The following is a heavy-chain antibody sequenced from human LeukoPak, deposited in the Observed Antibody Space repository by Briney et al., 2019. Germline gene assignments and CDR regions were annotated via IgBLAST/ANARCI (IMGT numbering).Heavy chain of an antibody. CDR1: GYSISSGYY. CDR3: ARDRGSSWPFDY. Sequence: SETLSLTCNVSGYSISSGYYWGCIRQPPGKGLEWIGEIYHSGSTNYNPSLKSRVTISVDTSKNQFSLKLSSVTAADTAVYYCARDRGSSWPFDYWGQGTLVTVSS. J-gene: IGHJ4*02. CDR2: IYHSGST. D-gene: IGHD6-13*01. V-gene: IGHV4-38-2*02.